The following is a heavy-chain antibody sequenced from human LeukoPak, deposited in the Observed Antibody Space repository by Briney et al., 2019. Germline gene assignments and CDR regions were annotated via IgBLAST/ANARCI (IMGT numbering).Heavy chain of an antibody. Sequence: GGSLRLSCAASGFTVSSNYMNWVRQAPGKGLEWISYISSSSNYKNYADSVQGRFTISRDNAKSSLYLQMNGLRAVDTAVYYCARHGLYDSTDYWTFQHWGQGTLVTVSS. CDR1: GFTVSSNY. CDR3: ARHGLYDSTDYWTFQH. D-gene: IGHD3-22*01. CDR2: ISSSSNYK. V-gene: IGHV3-11*06. J-gene: IGHJ1*01.